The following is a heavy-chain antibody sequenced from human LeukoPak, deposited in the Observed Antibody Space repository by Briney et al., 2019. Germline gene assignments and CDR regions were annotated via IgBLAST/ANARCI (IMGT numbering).Heavy chain of an antibody. CDR2: ISSSSSYI. Sequence: GGSLRLSCAASGFTFSSYSMNWVRQAPGKGLEWVSSISSSSSYIYYADSVKGRSTTSRDSAKNSLYLQMNSLRAEDTAVYYCATLAAAWADYWGQGTLVTVSS. CDR3: ATLAAAWADY. J-gene: IGHJ4*02. CDR1: GFTFSSYS. D-gene: IGHD6-13*01. V-gene: IGHV3-21*01.